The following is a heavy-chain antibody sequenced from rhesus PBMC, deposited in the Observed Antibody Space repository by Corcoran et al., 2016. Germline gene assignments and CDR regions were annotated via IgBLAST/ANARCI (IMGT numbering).Heavy chain of an antibody. CDR3: ARQGGSYHFDY. Sequence: QVQLQESGPGLVKPLETLSLTCAVSGGSISRNSWSWIRPATGKGLEWIGYIYGSGSSTNYNPSLKSRVTLSVDTSKNQLSLKLSSVTAADTAVYYCARQGGSYHFDYWGQGVLVTVSS. CDR1: GGSISRNS. V-gene: IGHV4S11*01. J-gene: IGHJ4*01. D-gene: IGHD3-16*01. CDR2: IYGSGSST.